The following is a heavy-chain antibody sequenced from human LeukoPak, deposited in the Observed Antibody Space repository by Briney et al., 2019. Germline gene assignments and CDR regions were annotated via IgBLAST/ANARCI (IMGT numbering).Heavy chain of an antibody. CDR3: ARDAYYDSSGYYDYYYGMDV. D-gene: IGHD3-22*01. Sequence: NSSETLSLTCTVAGGSISSGGDYWGWLRQHPGKGLEWIGYIYYSGSTYYNPSLKSRSTISVDTSKNQFSLKLSSVTAADTAVYYCARDAYYDSSGYYDYYYGMDVWGQGTTVTVSS. J-gene: IGHJ6*02. CDR1: GGSISSGGDY. V-gene: IGHV4-31*03. CDR2: IYYSGST.